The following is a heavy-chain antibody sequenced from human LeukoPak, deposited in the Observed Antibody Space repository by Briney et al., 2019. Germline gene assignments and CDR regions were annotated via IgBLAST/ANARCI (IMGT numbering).Heavy chain of an antibody. V-gene: IGHV4-59*11. CDR1: GGSISSHY. CDR2: IYYSGST. CDR3: ARDRPHYCGGDCPDWYFDL. J-gene: IGHJ2*01. Sequence: PSETLSLTCTVSGGSISSHYWSWIRQPPGKGLEWIGYIYYSGSTNYNPSLKSRVTISVDTSKNQFSLKLSSVTAADTAVYYCARDRPHYCGGDCPDWYFDLWGRGTLVTVPS. D-gene: IGHD2-21*02.